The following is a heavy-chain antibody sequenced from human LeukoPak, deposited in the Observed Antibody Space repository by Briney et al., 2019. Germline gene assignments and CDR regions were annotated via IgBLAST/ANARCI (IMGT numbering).Heavy chain of an antibody. CDR3: AKVTYSSSGDY. Sequence: PGRSLRLSCAASGFTFSSYGMHWVRQAPGKGLEWVAVISYDGSNKYYADSVKGRFTTSRDNSKNTLYLQMNSLRAEDTAVYYCAKVTYSSSGDYWGQGTLVTVSS. V-gene: IGHV3-30*18. CDR2: ISYDGSNK. J-gene: IGHJ4*02. CDR1: GFTFSSYG. D-gene: IGHD6-6*01.